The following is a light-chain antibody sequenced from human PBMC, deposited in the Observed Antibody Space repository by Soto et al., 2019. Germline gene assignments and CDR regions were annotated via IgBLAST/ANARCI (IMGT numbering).Light chain of an antibody. CDR3: QQRSNLVS. Sequence: EILFTHSPPTVSLYPGEKATLSCRASQSVLTYLGWYQQKPGQAPRLLIYDASNRAAGIPDRFSGSGSGTDFTLTISSLEPEDFAIYYCQQRSNLVSFGQGTRLEI. J-gene: IGKJ5*01. CDR2: DAS. CDR1: QSVLTY. V-gene: IGKV3-11*01.